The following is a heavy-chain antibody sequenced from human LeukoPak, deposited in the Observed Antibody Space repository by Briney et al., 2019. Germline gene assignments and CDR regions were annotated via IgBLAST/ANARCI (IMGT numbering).Heavy chain of an antibody. D-gene: IGHD2-2*02. V-gene: IGHV1-2*02. Sequence: GASVKVSCKASGYTFTGYYMHWVRQAPGQGLEWMGWINPNSGGTNYAQKFQGRVTMTRDTSISTAYMELSRLRSDDTAVYYCARDPPLGYCSSTSCNNFDYWGQGTLVTVSS. J-gene: IGHJ4*02. CDR1: GYTFTGYY. CDR3: ARDPPLGYCSSTSCNNFDY. CDR2: INPNSGGT.